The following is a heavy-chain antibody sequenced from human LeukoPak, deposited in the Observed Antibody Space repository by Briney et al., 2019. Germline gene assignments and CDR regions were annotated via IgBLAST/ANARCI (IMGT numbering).Heavy chain of an antibody. CDR1: GFTFSSYG. CDR3: ASGYCSGGSCFDY. CDR2: ISGSGGST. Sequence: GGSLRLSCAASGFTFSSYGMSWVRQAPGKGLEWVSAISGSGGSTYYADSVKGRFTISRDNSKNTLYLQMNSLRAEDTAVYYCASGYCSGGSCFDYWGQGTLVTVSS. V-gene: IGHV3-23*01. D-gene: IGHD2-15*01. J-gene: IGHJ4*02.